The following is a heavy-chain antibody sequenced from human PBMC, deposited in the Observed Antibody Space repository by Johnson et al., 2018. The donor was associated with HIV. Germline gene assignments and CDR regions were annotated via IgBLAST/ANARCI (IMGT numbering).Heavy chain of an antibody. D-gene: IGHD1-26*01. J-gene: IGHJ3*02. CDR2: INWDGGSA. Sequence: VQLVESGGGVVRPGGSLRLSCAASGFTFDDYGMSWVRQAPGKGLEWVSGINWDGGSAGYADSVKGRFTISRDNAKNSLHLQMNSLRAEDTALYYCARGRRGTIALGLLHEALDIWGQGTMVTVSS. CDR3: ARGRRGTIALGLLHEALDI. V-gene: IGHV3-20*04. CDR1: GFTFDDYG.